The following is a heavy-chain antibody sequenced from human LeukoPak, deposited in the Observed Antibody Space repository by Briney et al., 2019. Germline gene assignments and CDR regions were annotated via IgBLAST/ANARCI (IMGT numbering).Heavy chain of an antibody. CDR2: INPSGGST. Sequence: GASVKVSCKASGYTFTSHYMHWVRQAPEQGLEWMGIINPSGGSTSYAQKFQGRVTMTRDMSTRTDYMELSSLRSEDTAVYYCARGHYGSGSYRFDPWGQGTLVTVSS. J-gene: IGHJ5*02. V-gene: IGHV1-46*01. D-gene: IGHD3-10*01. CDR3: ARGHYGSGSYRFDP. CDR1: GYTFTSHY.